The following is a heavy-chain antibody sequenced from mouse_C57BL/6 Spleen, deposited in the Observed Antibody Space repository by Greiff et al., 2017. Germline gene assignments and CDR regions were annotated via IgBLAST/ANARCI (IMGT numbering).Heavy chain of an antibody. CDR3: ARSLIYYYGSSYVYYAMDY. Sequence: QVQLQQPGAELVMPGASVKLSCKASGYTFTSYWMHWVKQRPGQGLEWIGEIDPSDSYTNYNQKFKGKSTLTVDKSSSTAYMQLSSLTSEDSAVYYCARSLIYYYGSSYVYYAMDYWGQGTSVTVSS. J-gene: IGHJ4*01. CDR1: GYTFTSYW. V-gene: IGHV1-69*01. D-gene: IGHD1-1*01. CDR2: IDPSDSYT.